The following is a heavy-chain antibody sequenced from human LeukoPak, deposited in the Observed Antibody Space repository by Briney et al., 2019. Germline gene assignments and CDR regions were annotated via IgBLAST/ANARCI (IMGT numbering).Heavy chain of an antibody. V-gene: IGHV3-33*01. CDR1: GFTFRSYG. Sequence: GGSLRLSCAASGFTFRSYGMHWVRQAPGKGLEWVAVIWYDGSNKYYADSVKGRFTISRDNSKNTLYLQMNSLRAEDTAVYYCARGPKREYYFDYWGQGTLVTVSS. J-gene: IGHJ4*02. CDR3: ARGPKREYYFDY. CDR2: IWYDGSNK.